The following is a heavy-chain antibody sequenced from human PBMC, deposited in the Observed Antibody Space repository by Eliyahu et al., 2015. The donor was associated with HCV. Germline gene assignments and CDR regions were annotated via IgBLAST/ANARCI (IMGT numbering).Heavy chain of an antibody. D-gene: IGHD1-1*01. CDR2: MHPNSGGT. Sequence: KASGYTFTAYYMHWVRQAPGQGLEWIGRMHPNSGGTDYAQGFQGRVTMTRDTSITTAYMELTRLNSDDTAVYYCATTERVFDIWGQGTMVTVSS. CDR1: GYTFTAYY. J-gene: IGHJ3*02. CDR3: ATTERVFDI. V-gene: IGHV1-2*06.